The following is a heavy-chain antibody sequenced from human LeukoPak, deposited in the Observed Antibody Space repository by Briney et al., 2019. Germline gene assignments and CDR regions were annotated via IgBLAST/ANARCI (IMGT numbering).Heavy chain of an antibody. D-gene: IGHD2-21*02. V-gene: IGHV1-8*03. CDR3: ARGAVYCGGDCYGN. J-gene: IGHJ4*02. CDR2: MNPNSGNT. CDR1: GYTFTTYG. Sequence: ASVKVSCKASGYTFTTYGISWVRQATGRGLEWMGWMNPNSGNTGYAQKFQGRVTITRNTSISTAYMELSSLRSEDTAVYYCARGAVYCGGDCYGNWGQGTLVTVSS.